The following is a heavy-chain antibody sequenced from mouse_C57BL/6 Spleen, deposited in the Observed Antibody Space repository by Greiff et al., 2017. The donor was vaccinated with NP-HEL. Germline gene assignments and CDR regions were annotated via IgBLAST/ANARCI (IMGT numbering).Heavy chain of an antibody. D-gene: IGHD1-1*01. V-gene: IGHV1-69*01. Sequence: VQLQQPGAELVMPGASVKLSCKASGYTFTSYWMHWVKQRPGQGLEWIGEIDPSDSYTNYNQKFKGKSTLTVDKSSSTAYMQLSSLTSEDSAVYYCARSTYGSSYPFDYWGQGTTLTVSS. CDR2: IDPSDSYT. CDR1: GYTFTSYW. CDR3: ARSTYGSSYPFDY. J-gene: IGHJ2*01.